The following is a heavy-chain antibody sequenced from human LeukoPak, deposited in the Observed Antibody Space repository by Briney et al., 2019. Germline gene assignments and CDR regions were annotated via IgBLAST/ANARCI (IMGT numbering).Heavy chain of an antibody. V-gene: IGHV3-30*18. CDR2: ISYDGSNK. J-gene: IGHJ4*02. CDR1: GFTFSSYG. CDR3: AKDSLSVAGSPDY. D-gene: IGHD6-13*01. Sequence: QAGGSLRLSCAASGFTFSSYGMHWVRQAPGKGLEWVAVISYDGSNKYYADSVKGRFTISRDNSKNTLYLQMNSLRAEDTAVYYCAKDSLSVAGSPDYWGQGTLVTVSS.